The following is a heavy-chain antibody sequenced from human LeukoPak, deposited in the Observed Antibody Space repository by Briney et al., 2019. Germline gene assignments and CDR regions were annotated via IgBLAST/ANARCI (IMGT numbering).Heavy chain of an antibody. CDR1: GYTFTGYY. J-gene: IGHJ5*02. Sequence: GASVKVSCKASGYTFTGYYMHWVRQAPGQGLEWMGWINPNSGGTNYAQKFQGRVTMTRDTSISTAYMELSRLRSDDTAVYYCARDPGGSSWYGGQNLISNWFDPWGQGTLVTVSS. CDR3: ARDPGGSSWYGGQNLISNWFDP. CDR2: INPNSGGT. V-gene: IGHV1-2*02. D-gene: IGHD6-13*01.